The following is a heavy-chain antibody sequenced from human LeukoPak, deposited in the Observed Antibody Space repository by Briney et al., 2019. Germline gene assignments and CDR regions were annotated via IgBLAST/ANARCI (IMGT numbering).Heavy chain of an antibody. J-gene: IGHJ6*02. CDR1: GGTFSIYA. CDR2: IIPIFGTA. Sequence: GASVKVSCKASGGTFSIYAISWVRQAPGQGLEWMGGIIPIFGTANYAQKFQGRVTITADESTSTAYMELSSLRSEDTAVYYCAKSTQRWLQPTLYYYYGMDVWGQGTTVTVSS. CDR3: AKSTQRWLQPTLYYYYGMDV. D-gene: IGHD5-24*01. V-gene: IGHV1-69*13.